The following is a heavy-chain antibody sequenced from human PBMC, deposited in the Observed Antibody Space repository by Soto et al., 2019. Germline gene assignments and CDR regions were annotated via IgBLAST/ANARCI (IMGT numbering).Heavy chain of an antibody. CDR1: GGSISSYY. J-gene: IGHJ4*02. D-gene: IGHD6-19*01. Sequence: SETLSLTCTVSGGSISSYYWSWIRQPPGKGLEWIGYIYYSGSTNYNPSLKSRVTISVDTSKNQFSLKLSSVTAADTAVYYCARHVAVADFDYWGQGTLVTVSS. V-gene: IGHV4-59*08. CDR2: IYYSGST. CDR3: ARHVAVADFDY.